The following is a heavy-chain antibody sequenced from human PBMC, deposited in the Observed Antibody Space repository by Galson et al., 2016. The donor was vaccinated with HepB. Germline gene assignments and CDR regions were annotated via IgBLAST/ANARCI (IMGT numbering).Heavy chain of an antibody. Sequence: SLRLSCAASGFTFSNYSLNWVRQAPGKGLEWVSSISSSSTYIYYADSVKGRFTISRDNAKNSLYPQMSSLRAEDTAVYYCAREGLGDGYNSLNYYSYYMDVWGKGTTVTVSS. CDR1: GFTFSNYS. CDR3: AREGLGDGYNSLNYYSYYMDV. J-gene: IGHJ6*03. D-gene: IGHD5-24*01. CDR2: ISSSSTYI. V-gene: IGHV3-21*01.